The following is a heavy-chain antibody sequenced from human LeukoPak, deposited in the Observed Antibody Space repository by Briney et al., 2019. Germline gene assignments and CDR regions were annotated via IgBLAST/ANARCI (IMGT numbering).Heavy chain of an antibody. Sequence: GGSLRLSCAASGFDISRYWMSWVRQAPGKGLEWVANIEKDGSGKYYVDSVKGRFTISRDNTNNSLYLQTNSLRAEDTAVYYCARAITSVDSYWGQGTLVTVSS. CDR3: ARAITSVDSY. D-gene: IGHD1-14*01. CDR1: GFDISRYW. V-gene: IGHV3-7*04. J-gene: IGHJ4*02. CDR2: IEKDGSGK.